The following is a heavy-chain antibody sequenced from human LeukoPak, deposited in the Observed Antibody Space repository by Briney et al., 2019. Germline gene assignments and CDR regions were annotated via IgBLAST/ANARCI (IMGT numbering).Heavy chain of an antibody. D-gene: IGHD3-22*01. Sequence: SQILSLTCTVSGGSISSGDYSWSWIRQPPGKGLEWIGYMYYSGSTYYNPSLKSRATISVDTSKNQFSLKLSSVTAADTAVYYCARPYYYDSRIDPWGQGTLVTVSS. J-gene: IGHJ5*02. CDR1: GGSISSGDYS. CDR2: MYYSGST. V-gene: IGHV4-30-4*01. CDR3: ARPYYYDSRIDP.